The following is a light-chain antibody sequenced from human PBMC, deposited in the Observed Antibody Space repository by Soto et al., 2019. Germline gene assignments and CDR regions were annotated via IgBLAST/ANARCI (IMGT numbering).Light chain of an antibody. Sequence: EIEVTQSPATLSLSPGERATLSCRASQSVSSFFAWYQQKPGQSPRLLIYDASNRASGIPARFTGSGSGTDFTLTISSVEPEDSAVYYCQQRSDWPWTFGQGTKVDIK. CDR2: DAS. V-gene: IGKV3-11*01. CDR1: QSVSSF. J-gene: IGKJ1*01. CDR3: QQRSDWPWT.